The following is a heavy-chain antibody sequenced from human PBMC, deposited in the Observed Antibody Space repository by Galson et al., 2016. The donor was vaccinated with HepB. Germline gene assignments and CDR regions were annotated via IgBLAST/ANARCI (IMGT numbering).Heavy chain of an antibody. CDR3: VKDHPMRETGILFDC. CDR1: GFTFRDFA. D-gene: IGHD3-9*01. CDR2: LSGSGGAT. V-gene: IGHV3-23*01. J-gene: IGHJ4*02. Sequence: SLRLSCAASGFTFRDFAMTWVRQAPGKGLEWVSGLSGSGGATHYAASVEGRYTISTDDPKNTLYLQLNNLRTEDTGVDYCVKDHPMRETGILFDCWGPGTVVTVSS.